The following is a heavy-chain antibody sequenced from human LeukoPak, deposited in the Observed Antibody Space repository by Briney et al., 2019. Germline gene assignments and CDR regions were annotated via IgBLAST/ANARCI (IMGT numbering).Heavy chain of an antibody. CDR3: AHSWMPTGD. CDR1: GFKFSDYC. D-gene: IGHD7-27*01. J-gene: IGHJ4*02. V-gene: IGHV3-74*01. CDR2: ISADGSET. Sequence: PGGSLRLSCAASGFKFSDYCMHWVRQAPGKGLEWVSCISADGSETSYADSVKGRFTISRDNAKNTLYLQMNSLRVEDTAVFYCAHSWMPTGDWGQGTLVTVSS.